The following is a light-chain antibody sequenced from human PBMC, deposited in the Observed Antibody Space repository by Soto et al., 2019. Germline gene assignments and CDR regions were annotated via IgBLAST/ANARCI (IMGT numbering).Light chain of an antibody. CDR1: QSIRGY. J-gene: IGKJ5*01. CDR3: QQGYTTPIT. Sequence: IQMTQSPSSLSASVGDRVTITCRASQSIRGYLNWYQQKPGKAPKPLIYAASSLHSGVPSRFSGSASATDFTLTISSLQPDDFATYYCQQGYTTPITFGQGTRLEIK. CDR2: AAS. V-gene: IGKV1-39*01.